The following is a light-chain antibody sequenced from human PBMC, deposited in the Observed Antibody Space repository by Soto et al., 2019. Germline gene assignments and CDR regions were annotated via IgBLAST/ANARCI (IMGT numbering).Light chain of an antibody. CDR1: QSVNSN. CDR3: QHYNTWPWT. CDR2: GAS. V-gene: IGKV3-15*01. Sequence: EIVMTQSPATLSVSPGERATLSCRASQSVNSNLAWYQQELGQAPRVLIYGASTRATGIPARFSGSGSETEFILTISSLQSEDFAVYYCQHYNTWPWTFGQGTKVDIK. J-gene: IGKJ1*01.